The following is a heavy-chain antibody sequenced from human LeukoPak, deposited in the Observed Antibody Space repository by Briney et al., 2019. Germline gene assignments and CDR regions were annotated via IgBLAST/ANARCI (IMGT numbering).Heavy chain of an antibody. D-gene: IGHD3-10*01. CDR3: AGSGSYYNAIDYYYYMDV. CDR2: IRYDGSNK. J-gene: IGHJ6*03. Sequence: GGSLRLSCAASGFTFSAYGMHWVRQAPVKGLEWVAFIRYDGSNKYYPDSVRGRFTISRDNSKNTLYLQMNSLRAEDTAVYYCAGSGSYYNAIDYYYYMDVWGKGTTVTISS. CDR1: GFTFSAYG. V-gene: IGHV3-30*02.